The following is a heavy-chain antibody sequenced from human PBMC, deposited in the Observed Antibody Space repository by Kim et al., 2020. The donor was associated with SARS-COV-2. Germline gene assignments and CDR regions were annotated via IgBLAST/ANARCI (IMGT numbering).Heavy chain of an antibody. Sequence: YADSVKGRFTISRDNAKNSLYLKMNSLRAEDTALYYCAKVRGGRGAFDIWGQGKMVTVSS. J-gene: IGHJ3*02. V-gene: IGHV3-9*01. D-gene: IGHD3-16*01. CDR3: AKVRGGRGAFDI.